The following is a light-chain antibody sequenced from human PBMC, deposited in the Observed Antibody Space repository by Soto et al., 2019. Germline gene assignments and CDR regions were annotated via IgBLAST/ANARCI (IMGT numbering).Light chain of an antibody. Sequence: DLQLTQSPSSLSASVGDRVTITCRASQSISNFLNWYQQRPGQAPKLLISSSSNVQSGVPSRFSGTGSGTDFTLTISGLQPEDAASYCCQQSYNTPRTFGQGTKVEI. CDR3: QQSYNTPRT. CDR1: QSISNF. V-gene: IGKV1-39*01. J-gene: IGKJ1*01. CDR2: SSS.